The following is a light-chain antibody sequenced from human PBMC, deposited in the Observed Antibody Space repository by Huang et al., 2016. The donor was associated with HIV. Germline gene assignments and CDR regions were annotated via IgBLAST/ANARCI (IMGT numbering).Light chain of an antibody. V-gene: IGKV2-28*01. CDR1: QSLRHRNGLNY. Sequence: DAVMTQSPLSLPVPPGEPASISCRSSQSLRHRNGLNYLDWYLQKPGQSPQLLIHLGSRRASVVPDRFSGGGSGTDFSLNISRVEAEDAGIYYCMEALQAPYTFGQGTKLEI. CDR3: MEALQAPYT. CDR2: LGS. J-gene: IGKJ2*01.